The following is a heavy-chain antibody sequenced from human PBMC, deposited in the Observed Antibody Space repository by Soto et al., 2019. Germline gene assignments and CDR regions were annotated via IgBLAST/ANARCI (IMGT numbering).Heavy chain of an antibody. CDR3: AKDFVPPNYDFWSGYYGSFGMDV. CDR1: GFTFSSYA. Sequence: GGSLRLSCAASGFTFSSYAMSWVRQAPGKGLEWVSSISGSGGSTYYADSVKGRFTISRDNSKNTLYLQMNSLRAEDTAVYYCAKDFVPPNYDFWSGYYGSFGMDVWGQWTTVTVSS. V-gene: IGHV3-23*01. CDR2: ISGSGGST. J-gene: IGHJ6*02. D-gene: IGHD3-3*01.